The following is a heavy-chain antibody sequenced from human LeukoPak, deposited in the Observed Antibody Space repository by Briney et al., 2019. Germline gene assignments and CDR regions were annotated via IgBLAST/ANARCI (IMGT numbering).Heavy chain of an antibody. Sequence: PETLSLTCTVSGGSISSYYWSWIRQPPGKGLEWIGYIYYSGSTNYNPALKSRVTVSVDTSKNQFSLKLSSVTAADTAVYYCARQRGRWDSFDYWGQGTLVTVSS. V-gene: IGHV4-59*08. CDR3: ARQRGRWDSFDY. J-gene: IGHJ4*02. D-gene: IGHD1-26*01. CDR2: IYYSGST. CDR1: GGSISSYY.